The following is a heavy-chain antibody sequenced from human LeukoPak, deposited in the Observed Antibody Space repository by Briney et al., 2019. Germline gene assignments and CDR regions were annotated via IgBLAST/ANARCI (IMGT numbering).Heavy chain of an antibody. V-gene: IGHV4-30-4*08. D-gene: IGHD6-19*01. CDR3: ARGGRAVAGISAFDI. CDR2: IYYNGNT. Sequence: SETLSLTCAVYGGSFSGYYWSWIRQPPGKGLEWIAYIYYNGNTYYSPSLKSRFVISVDTSKNQFSLKLSSVTAADTAVYFCARGGRAVAGISAFDIWGQGTMVTVSS. CDR1: GGSFSGYY. J-gene: IGHJ3*02.